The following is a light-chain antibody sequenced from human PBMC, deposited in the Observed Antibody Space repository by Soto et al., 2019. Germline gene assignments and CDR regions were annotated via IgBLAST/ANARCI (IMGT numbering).Light chain of an antibody. J-gene: IGKJ4*01. Sequence: EIVLTQSPGTLSLSPGERATLSCRASQSVTSNYLAWYQQKPGQAPRPLIYGASSRATGLPDRFSGSGSGTDFTLTISRLEPEDFAVYYCQQYGGSPRVTFGGGTKVEIK. CDR1: QSVTSNY. CDR2: GAS. V-gene: IGKV3-20*01. CDR3: QQYGGSPRVT.